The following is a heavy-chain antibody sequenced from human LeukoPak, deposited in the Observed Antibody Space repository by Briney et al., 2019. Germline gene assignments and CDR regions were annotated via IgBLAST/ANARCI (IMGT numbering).Heavy chain of an antibody. J-gene: IGHJ4*02. CDR1: GGTFSSYA. D-gene: IGHD4-23*01. CDR3: ARMTTVVTRGDY. CDR2: IIPIFGTA. V-gene: IGHV1-69*13. Sequence: SVKVSCKASGGTFSSYAMSWVRQAPGQGLEWMGGIIPIFGTANYAQKFQGRVTITADESTSTAYMELSSLRSEDTAVYYCARMTTVVTRGDYWGQGTLVTVSS.